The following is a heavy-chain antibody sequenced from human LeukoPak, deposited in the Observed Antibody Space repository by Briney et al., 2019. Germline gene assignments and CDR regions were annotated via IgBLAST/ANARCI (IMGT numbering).Heavy chain of an antibody. CDR1: GGSISSSSYY. CDR3: ARLENHFFDY. V-gene: IGHV4-39*07. J-gene: IGHJ4*02. D-gene: IGHD3-3*01. CDR2: IYYSGST. Sequence: SETLSLTCTVSGGSISSSSYYWGWIRQPPGKGLEWIGSIYYSGSTYYNPSLKSRVTISVDTSKNQFSLKLSSVTAADTAVYYCARLENHFFDYWGQGTLVTVSS.